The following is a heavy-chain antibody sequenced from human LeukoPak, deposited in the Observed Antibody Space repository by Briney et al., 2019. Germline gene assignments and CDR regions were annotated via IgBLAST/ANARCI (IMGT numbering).Heavy chain of an antibody. V-gene: IGHV3-23*01. CDR2: MSASGSRT. Sequence: GGSLRLSCAASGFTFSTFAMNWIRQAPGKGLEWVSGMSASGSRTYYADSVKGRFTISRDNSKNTLYVQMNSLTAEDTAFYYCARAGGGGYDPFDYWGQGTLVTVSS. J-gene: IGHJ4*02. CDR3: ARAGGGGYDPFDY. D-gene: IGHD5-12*01. CDR1: GFTFSTFA.